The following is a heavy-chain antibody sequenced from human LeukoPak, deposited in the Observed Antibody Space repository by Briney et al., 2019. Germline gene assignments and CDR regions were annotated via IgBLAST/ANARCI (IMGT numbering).Heavy chain of an antibody. CDR2: ISSSTGTI. CDR1: GFTFSSYS. V-gene: IGHV3-48*01. Sequence: PGGSLRLSCAASGFTFSSYSMNWVRQAPGKGLEWVSYISSSTGTIYYVESVKGRFTISRDNAKNSLYLQMNSLRADDTAVYYCARAGGGYDYFDYWGQGTLVTVSS. D-gene: IGHD5-12*01. J-gene: IGHJ4*02. CDR3: ARAGGGYDYFDY.